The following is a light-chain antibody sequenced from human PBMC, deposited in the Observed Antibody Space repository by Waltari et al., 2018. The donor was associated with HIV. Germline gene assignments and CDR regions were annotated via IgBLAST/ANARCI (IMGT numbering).Light chain of an antibody. Sequence: DIVMTQSPDSLAVSLGERATINCMSSQSVLYSSNNKNYLAWYQQKPGQLPKLLMYWASTREAGVPDRFSGSGSGTDFTRTISSLQAEDVAVYYCQQYYSTPLTFGGGTTVEIK. J-gene: IGKJ4*01. V-gene: IGKV4-1*01. CDR2: WAS. CDR1: QSVLYSSNNKNY. CDR3: QQYYSTPLT.